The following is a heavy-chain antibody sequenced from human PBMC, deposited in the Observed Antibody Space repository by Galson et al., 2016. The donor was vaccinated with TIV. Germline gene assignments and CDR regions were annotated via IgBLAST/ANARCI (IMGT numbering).Heavy chain of an antibody. CDR1: GFTFSDYA. Sequence: SLRLSCAASGFTFSDYAMSWVRQAPGKGLEWLSVISAKYDNAKYADSVKDRFTISRDNSKSTLYLQLDSLRADDTAIYYCAKDRITFIFRGAFDMWGQGTMVTVSS. D-gene: IGHD2/OR15-2a*01. CDR2: ISAKYDNA. J-gene: IGHJ3*02. CDR3: AKDRITFIFRGAFDM. V-gene: IGHV3-23*01.